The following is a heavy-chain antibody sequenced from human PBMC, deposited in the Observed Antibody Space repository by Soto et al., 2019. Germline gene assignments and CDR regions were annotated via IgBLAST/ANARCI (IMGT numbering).Heavy chain of an antibody. V-gene: IGHV3-53*01. J-gene: IGHJ4*02. CDR1: GFTVSNNY. D-gene: IGHD3-10*01. CDR3: ATGPGGGGY. Sequence: EVQLVESGGGLIQPGGSLRLSCAVSGFTVSNNYMSWVRQAPGKGLEGVSVIYSGGYTAYGDSVKGRFTISGDNSKNTLFFKMNSLGAAHAVVFFWATGPGGGGYWGQGTLVTVSS. CDR2: IYSGGYT.